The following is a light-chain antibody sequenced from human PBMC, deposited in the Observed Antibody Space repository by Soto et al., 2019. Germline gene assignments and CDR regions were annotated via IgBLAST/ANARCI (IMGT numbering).Light chain of an antibody. Sequence: EIVLTQSPATLSLSPGERATLSCRASQSVSNYLTWYQQKPGQAPRLLIYDASNRATGIPARFSGSGSGTDFTLTISSLEPEDFATYYCQQYSHLITFGQGTRLEIK. J-gene: IGKJ5*01. CDR2: DAS. V-gene: IGKV3-11*01. CDR3: QQYSHLIT. CDR1: QSVSNY.